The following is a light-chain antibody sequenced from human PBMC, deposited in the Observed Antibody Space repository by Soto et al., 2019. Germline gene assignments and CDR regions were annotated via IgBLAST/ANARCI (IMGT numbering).Light chain of an antibody. Sequence: DIQLTQSPSFLSASVGDRVTITCRASQGIDSYSAWYQQKPGEAPKLLIYSTSTLESGVPSRFSGSGSGTAFTLTISNVQPEDFATYYCQQLSRPPFSSPFGPGTKLDMK. CDR1: QGIDSY. V-gene: IGKV1-9*01. CDR2: STS. J-gene: IGKJ3*01. CDR3: QQLSRPPFSSP.